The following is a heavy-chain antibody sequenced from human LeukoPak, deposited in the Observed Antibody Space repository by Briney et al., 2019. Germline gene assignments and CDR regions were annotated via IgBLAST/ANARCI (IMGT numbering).Heavy chain of an antibody. V-gene: IGHV3-21*01. Sequence: GGSLRLSCAASGFTFSSYSMNWVRQAPGKGLEWVSSISSSSSYIYYADSVKGRFTISRDNAKNSLYLQMNSLSAEDTAVYYCARARYGDYYYFDHWGQGTLVTVSS. CDR1: GFTFSSYS. CDR2: ISSSSSYI. J-gene: IGHJ4*02. D-gene: IGHD4-17*01. CDR3: ARARYGDYYYFDH.